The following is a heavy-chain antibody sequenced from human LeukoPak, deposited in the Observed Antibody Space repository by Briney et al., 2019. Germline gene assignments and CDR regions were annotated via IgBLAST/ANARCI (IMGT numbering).Heavy chain of an antibody. Sequence: GGSLRLSCTGSGCTFDDYVLSWFRQAPGKGLEWVGITRGKPNSGTTEYAASVKGRFTISRDDSKSIAYLQMNSLKTEDTGVYYCTRDHYYGSGKKFDYWGQGTQVTVSS. V-gene: IGHV3-49*03. CDR2: TRGKPNSGTT. CDR3: TRDHYYGSGKKFDY. CDR1: GCTFDDYV. J-gene: IGHJ4*02. D-gene: IGHD3-10*01.